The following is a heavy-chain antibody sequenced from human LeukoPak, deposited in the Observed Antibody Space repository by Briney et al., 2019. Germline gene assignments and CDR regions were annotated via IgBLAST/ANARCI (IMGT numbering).Heavy chain of an antibody. J-gene: IGHJ4*02. CDR1: GFTVSSNY. Sequence: GGSLRLSCAASGFTVSSNYMSWVRQAPGKGLEWVSAISGSGGSTYYADSVKGRFTISRDNSKNTLYLQMNSLRAEDTAVYYCALAPVYEDYWGQGTLVTVSS. D-gene: IGHD1-14*01. V-gene: IGHV3-23*01. CDR3: ALAPVYEDY. CDR2: ISGSGGST.